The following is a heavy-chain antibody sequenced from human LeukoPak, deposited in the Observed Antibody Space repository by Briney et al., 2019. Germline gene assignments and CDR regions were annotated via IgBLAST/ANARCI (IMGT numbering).Heavy chain of an antibody. CDR2: INSSGRTI. Sequence: GMSLRLSCAASGFTFSTYGVHWVRQAPGKGLEWVSYINSSGRTIYADSVKGRFSISRDNAKNSVYLQMDSLRAEDTAEYYCAREYSSNWYPFDYWGQGILVTVSS. CDR1: GFTFSTYG. D-gene: IGHD6-13*01. J-gene: IGHJ4*02. CDR3: AREYSSNWYPFDY. V-gene: IGHV3-48*03.